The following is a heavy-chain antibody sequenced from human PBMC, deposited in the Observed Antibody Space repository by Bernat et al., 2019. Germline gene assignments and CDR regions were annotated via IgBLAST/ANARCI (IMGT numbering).Heavy chain of an antibody. Sequence: QVQLVESGGGVVQPGRSLRLSCAASGFTFSSYGMHWVRQAPGKGLEWVAVISYDGSNKYYADSVEGRFTISRDNSKNTLYLQMNSLRAEDTAVYYCAKSSFSSSWYVFAPNYYYYGMDVWGQGTTVTVSS. CDR2: ISYDGSNK. CDR3: AKSSFSSSWYVFAPNYYYYGMDV. D-gene: IGHD6-13*01. J-gene: IGHJ6*02. CDR1: GFTFSSYG. V-gene: IGHV3-30*18.